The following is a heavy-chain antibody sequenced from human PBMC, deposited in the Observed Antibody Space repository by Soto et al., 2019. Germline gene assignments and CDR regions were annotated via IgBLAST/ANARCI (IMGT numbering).Heavy chain of an antibody. J-gene: IGHJ1*01. CDR2: INAGNGNT. V-gene: IGHV1-3*01. Sequence: ASVKVSCKASGYTFTSYAMHWVRQAPGQRLEWMGWINAGNGNTKYSQKFQGRVTITRDTSASTAYMELSSLRSEDTAVYYCARRFQDCSGGRCYLYIQHWGQGTQVTVSS. CDR3: ARRFQDCSGGRCYLYIQH. CDR1: GYTFTSYA. D-gene: IGHD2-15*01.